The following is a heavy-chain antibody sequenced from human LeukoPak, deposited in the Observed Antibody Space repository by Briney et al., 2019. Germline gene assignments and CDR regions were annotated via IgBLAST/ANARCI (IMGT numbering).Heavy chain of an antibody. J-gene: IGHJ4*02. V-gene: IGHV3-20*04. Sequence: PGGSLRLSCAASGFTFDDYGMSWVRQAPGKGLEWVSGINWNGGSTGYADSVKGRFTISRDNAKNSLYLQMNSLRAEDTALYYCARVTYYYDSSGSWGYWGQGTLVTVSS. CDR1: GFTFDDYG. D-gene: IGHD3-22*01. CDR2: INWNGGST. CDR3: ARVTYYYDSSGSWGY.